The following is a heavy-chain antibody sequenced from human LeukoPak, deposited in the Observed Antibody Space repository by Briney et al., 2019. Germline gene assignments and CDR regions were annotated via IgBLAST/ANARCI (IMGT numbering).Heavy chain of an antibody. CDR3: ARGRKWQLLYFDY. CDR1: GGSLSSYY. J-gene: IGHJ4*02. CDR2: IYYSGST. V-gene: IGHV4-59*01. Sequence: PSETLSLTCTVSGGSLSSYYWSWIREPPGKGLEWIGYIYYSGSTNYNPSLKSRVTISVDTSKNQFSLKLSSVTAADTAVYYCARGRKWQLLYFDYWGQGTLVTVSS. D-gene: IGHD2-15*01.